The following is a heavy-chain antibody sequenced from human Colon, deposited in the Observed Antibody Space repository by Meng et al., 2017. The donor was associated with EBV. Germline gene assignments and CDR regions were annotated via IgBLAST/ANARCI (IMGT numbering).Heavy chain of an antibody. J-gene: IGHJ2*01. V-gene: IGHV4-4*02. CDR3: MRDLLVLEKNEV. D-gene: IGHD1-1*01. CDR2: IFHSGLT. CDR1: GGSISSSNW. Sequence: EPVTGSLQPTEPQSLTCGVPGGSISSSNWGGWVRQSPEKGLEWIGEIFHSGLTNYNPSLQSRVTISVDKSKNQFSLEVTSVTAADTAIYYCMRDLLVLEKNEVWGRGTLVTVSS.